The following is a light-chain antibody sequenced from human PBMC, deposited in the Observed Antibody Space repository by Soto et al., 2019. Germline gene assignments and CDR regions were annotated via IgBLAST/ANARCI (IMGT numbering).Light chain of an antibody. CDR1: QGISSY. V-gene: IGKV1-8*01. CDR3: QQYYSYPHS. J-gene: IGKJ2*01. CDR2: AAS. Sequence: AIRMTQSPSTLSASTGDRVTITCRASQGISSYLAWYQQKTGKAPKLLIYAASTLQSGVPSRFRDSGSAPAFTLALSSPQSEDSTTYCCQQYYSYPHSFGQGTKLEIK.